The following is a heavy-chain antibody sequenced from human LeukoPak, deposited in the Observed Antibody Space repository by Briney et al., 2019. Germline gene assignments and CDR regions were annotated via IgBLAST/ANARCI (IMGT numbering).Heavy chain of an antibody. V-gene: IGHV3-53*01. CDR2: IYSGGNT. CDR3: ARDRRGYCSAGICYHYFDY. D-gene: IGHD2-15*01. J-gene: IGHJ4*02. CDR1: GFTFSSYV. Sequence: QSGRSLRLSCAASGFTFSSYVMSWVRQAPGMGLEWVSVIYSGGNTYYADSVKGRFTISRDNSKNTLYLQMNSLRAEDTAVYYCARDRRGYCSAGICYHYFDYWGQGTLVIVSS.